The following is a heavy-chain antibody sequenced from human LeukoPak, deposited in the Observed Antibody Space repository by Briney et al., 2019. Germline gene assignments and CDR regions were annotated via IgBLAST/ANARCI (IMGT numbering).Heavy chain of an antibody. Sequence: PGGSPRLSCAASGFTFSSYEMNWVRQAPGKGLEWASYISFSGSTIYYADSVKGRFTISRDNAKNSLYLQMNSLRAEDTAVYYCARDKGRAAAGTPFGYYYYYMDVWAKGTTVTVSS. CDR1: GFTFSSYE. D-gene: IGHD6-13*01. V-gene: IGHV3-48*03. J-gene: IGHJ6*03. CDR3: ARDKGRAAAGTPFGYYYYYMDV. CDR2: ISFSGSTI.